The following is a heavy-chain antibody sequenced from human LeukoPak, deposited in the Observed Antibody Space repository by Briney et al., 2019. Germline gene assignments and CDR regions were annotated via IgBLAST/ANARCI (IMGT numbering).Heavy chain of an antibody. J-gene: IGHJ4*02. V-gene: IGHV4-61*02. CDR2: IYSSGST. Sequence: SETLSLTCTVSGGSLSSGTYYWSWIRQPAGEGLEWIGRIYSSGSTNYNPSLKSRVTISVDTSKNQFSLKLSSMTAADTAVYYCAWGLRYYDSSGYYFDYWGQGTLVTVSS. CDR3: AWGLRYYDSSGYYFDY. D-gene: IGHD3-22*01. CDR1: GGSLSSGTYY.